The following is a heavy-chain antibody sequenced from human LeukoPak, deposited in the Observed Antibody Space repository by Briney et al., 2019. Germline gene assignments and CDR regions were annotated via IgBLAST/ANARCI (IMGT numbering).Heavy chain of an antibody. V-gene: IGHV3-53*01. CDR2: IYSGGST. Sequence: PGESLRLSCAISGFTVSNNYMSGVHQPPRRGLEWGSAIYSGGSTYYADSVQGRFTISRDTSKNTMYLQMNSLRAEDTAVYYCAKVVGATIVRGAPFDYWGQGTLVTVSS. CDR1: GFTVSNNY. D-gene: IGHD1-26*01. CDR3: AKVVGATIVRGAPFDY. J-gene: IGHJ4*02.